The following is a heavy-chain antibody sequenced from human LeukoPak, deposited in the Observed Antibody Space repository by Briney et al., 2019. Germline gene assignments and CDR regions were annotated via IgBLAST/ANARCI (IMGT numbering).Heavy chain of an antibody. V-gene: IGHV4-30-2*01. CDR1: GGSISSGGYY. D-gene: IGHD2-2*02. CDR3: ARTDIVVVPAAIHGHYYYYMDV. Sequence: SETLSLTFTVSGGSISSGGYYWSWIRQPPGKGLEWIGYIYHSGSTYYNPSLKSRVTISVDRSKNQFSLKLSSVTAADTAVYYCARTDIVVVPAAIHGHYYYYMDVWGKGTTVTVSS. CDR2: IYHSGST. J-gene: IGHJ6*03.